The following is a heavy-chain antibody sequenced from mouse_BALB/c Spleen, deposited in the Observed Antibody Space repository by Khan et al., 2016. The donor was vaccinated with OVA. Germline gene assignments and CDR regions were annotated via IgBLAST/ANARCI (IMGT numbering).Heavy chain of an antibody. CDR3: AWARSYYVSFDH. Sequence: EVQLQQSGPEVVKPGASVKMSCKASGYTFTSYVMHWVKQKPGQGLEWIGYIYPFNDATKFNEKFNGKATLTSDKSSSTAYMELSNLTSEDSAVYYCAWARSYYVSFDHWGQGTMVTVSA. CDR1: GYTFTSYV. D-gene: IGHD1-1*01. CDR2: IYPFNDAT. J-gene: IGHJ3*01. V-gene: IGHV1S136*01.